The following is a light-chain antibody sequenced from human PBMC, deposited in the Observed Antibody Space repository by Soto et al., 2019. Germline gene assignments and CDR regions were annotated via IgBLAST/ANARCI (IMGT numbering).Light chain of an antibody. CDR2: DAS. Sequence: SPSSLSASVGARVTIPCRASQSVRSKLAWYQQKPGQGPRLLIYDASIRATGIPARFSGSGSGTDFTLTITSVQSEDFAIYFCQHYLNWPPWTFDQGTKVDIK. V-gene: IGKV3-15*01. CDR1: QSVRSK. CDR3: QHYLNWPPWT. J-gene: IGKJ1*01.